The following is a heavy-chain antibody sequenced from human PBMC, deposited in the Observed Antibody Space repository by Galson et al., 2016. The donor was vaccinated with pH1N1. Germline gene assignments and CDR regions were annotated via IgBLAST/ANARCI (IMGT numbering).Heavy chain of an antibody. Sequence: TLSLTCTVPGGSISVGPYYWSWVRQPAGKALEWIGGVSSSGDTNYNPSLGSRVTVSVDTSKNQFSMRLASVAASDTAVYYCARWHQGSATFYPWVQGTLVSVSS. CDR3: ARWHQGSATFYP. V-gene: IGHV4-61*02. J-gene: IGHJ5*02. D-gene: IGHD2-2*01. CDR2: VSSSGDT. CDR1: GGSISVGPYY.